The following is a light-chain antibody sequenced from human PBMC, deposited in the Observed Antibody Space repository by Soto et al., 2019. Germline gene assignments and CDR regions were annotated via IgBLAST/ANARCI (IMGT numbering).Light chain of an antibody. Sequence: EIVLTQSPATLSLSPGERATLSCRASQSVSSYLAWYQQKPGQAPRLLIYDASNRATGIPARFSGSGSGTDFTLTISSLEPEDFAVYYCQQRSNLPPWTFGQGTKVAIK. J-gene: IGKJ1*01. CDR1: QSVSSY. V-gene: IGKV3-11*01. CDR2: DAS. CDR3: QQRSNLPPWT.